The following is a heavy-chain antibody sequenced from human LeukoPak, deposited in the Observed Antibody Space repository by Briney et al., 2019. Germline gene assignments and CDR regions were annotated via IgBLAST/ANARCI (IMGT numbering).Heavy chain of an antibody. CDR1: GFSFSTFA. D-gene: IGHD2-2*01. Sequence: GSLRLSCAASGFSFSTFAMSWVRQAPGKGLEWIGEINHSGSTNYNPSLKSRVTISVDTSKNQFSLKLSSVTAADTAVYYCARGEIGDCSSTSCHNWFDPWGQGTLVTVSS. V-gene: IGHV4-34*01. J-gene: IGHJ5*02. CDR3: ARGEIGDCSSTSCHNWFDP. CDR2: INHSGST.